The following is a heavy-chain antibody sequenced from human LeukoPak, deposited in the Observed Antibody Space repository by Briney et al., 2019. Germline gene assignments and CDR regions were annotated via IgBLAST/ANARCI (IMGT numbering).Heavy chain of an antibody. Sequence: SGTLSLTCAVSGASVDSHSWWSWVRQPPGKGLEWIGEIYHSGGANYKPSLKSRVTMSVDTSKNHFSLKLTSVTAADTAVYYCAYNRNFALDNWGQGTLVTVSS. CDR1: GASVDSHSW. CDR2: IYHSGGA. V-gene: IGHV4-4*02. J-gene: IGHJ4*02. CDR3: AYNRNFALDN. D-gene: IGHD1-14*01.